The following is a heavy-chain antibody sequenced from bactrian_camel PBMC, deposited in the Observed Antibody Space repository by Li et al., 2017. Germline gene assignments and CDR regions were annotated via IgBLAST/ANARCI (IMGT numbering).Heavy chain of an antibody. CDR2: IDSDGNA. D-gene: IGHD6*01. CDR3: VKGARAWAAGTYFGY. J-gene: IGHJ6*01. V-gene: IGHV3S57*01. CDR1: GRDTSSKYS. Sequence: HVQLVESGGGSVQAGESLRLSCVVSGRDTSSKYSLGWLRQAPGKEREGVAVIDSDGNAVYADSVKGRLTISRDNTKNMLYLQMNSLKSEDTALYYCVKGARAWAAGTYFGYWGQGTQVTVS.